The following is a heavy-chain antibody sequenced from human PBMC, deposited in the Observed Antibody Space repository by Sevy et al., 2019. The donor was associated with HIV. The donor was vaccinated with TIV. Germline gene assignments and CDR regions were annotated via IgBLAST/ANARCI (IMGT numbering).Heavy chain of an antibody. V-gene: IGHV4-61*01. J-gene: IGHJ6*02. CDR1: GGSVSSGSYY. Sequence: SETLSLTCTVSGGSVSSGSYYWSWIRQPPGKGLEWIGYIYYSGSTNYNPSLKSRVTISVDTSKNQFSLKLSSVTAADTVVYYCARTTVTSKHYYYYGMDVWGQGTTVTVSS. CDR3: ARTTVTSKHYYYYGMDV. D-gene: IGHD4-4*01. CDR2: IYYSGST.